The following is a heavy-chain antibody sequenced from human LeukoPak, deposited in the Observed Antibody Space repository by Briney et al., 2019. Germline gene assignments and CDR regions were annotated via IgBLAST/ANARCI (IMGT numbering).Heavy chain of an antibody. CDR3: VGGPDDKKLGF. D-gene: IGHD3-16*01. Sequence: GGSLRLSCAVSGFTIGDNYINWVRQTPGKGPGWVSLVHFSGTTFYADSVKGRFTMSRDISKNTAYLQMNTLRAEDTAVYYCVGGPDDKKLGFWGQGTLVTVSS. V-gene: IGHV3-66*01. CDR2: VHFSGTT. J-gene: IGHJ4*02. CDR1: GFTIGDNY.